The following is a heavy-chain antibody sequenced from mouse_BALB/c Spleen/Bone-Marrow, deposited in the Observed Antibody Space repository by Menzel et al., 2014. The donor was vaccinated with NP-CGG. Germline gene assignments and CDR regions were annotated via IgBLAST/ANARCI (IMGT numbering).Heavy chain of an antibody. J-gene: IGHJ4*01. CDR1: GYAFSSYW. CDR2: IYPGDGDT. CDR3: ARWITTVVAPYVMDY. V-gene: IGHV1-80*01. Sequence: SGAELVRPGSSVKISCKASGYAFSSYWMNWVKQRPGQGLEWIGQIYPGDGDTNYNGKFKGKATLTADKSSSTAYIQLSSLTSEDSAVYFCARWITTVVAPYVMDYWGQGTSVTVSS. D-gene: IGHD1-1*01.